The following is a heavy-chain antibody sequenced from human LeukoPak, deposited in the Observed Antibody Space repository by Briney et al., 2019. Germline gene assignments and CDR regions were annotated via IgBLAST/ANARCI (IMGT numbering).Heavy chain of an antibody. CDR2: IYPGESDT. CDR1: GYSFTSYW. D-gene: IGHD4-11*01. J-gene: IGHJ4*02. Sequence: GESLKISCKGSGYSFTSYWIGLVRQMPGKGLEWMGIIYPGESDTKYSPSFQGQVTISADKSISTAYLQWGSLKASDTAMYYCARTHSNYMIDYWGQGTLVTVSS. V-gene: IGHV5-51*01. CDR3: ARTHSNYMIDY.